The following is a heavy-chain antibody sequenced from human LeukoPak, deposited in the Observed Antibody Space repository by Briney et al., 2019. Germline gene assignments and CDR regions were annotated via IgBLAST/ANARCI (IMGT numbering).Heavy chain of an antibody. J-gene: IGHJ5*02. V-gene: IGHV3-30*18. CDR3: AKMGYCSGGSCYSGRWFDP. CDR1: GFTFSSYG. Sequence: GRSLRLSCAASGFTFSSYGMHWVRQAPGKGLEWVAVISYDGSNKYYADSVKGRFTISRDNSKNTLYLQMNGLRAEDTAVYYCAKMGYCSGGSCYSGRWFDPWGQGTLVTVSS. D-gene: IGHD2-15*01. CDR2: ISYDGSNK.